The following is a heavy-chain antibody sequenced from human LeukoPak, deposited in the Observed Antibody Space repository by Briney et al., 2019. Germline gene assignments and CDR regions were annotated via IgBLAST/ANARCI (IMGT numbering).Heavy chain of an antibody. CDR3: TRDTVPAAQYH. CDR2: IRSKAYGGTT. D-gene: IGHD2-2*01. V-gene: IGHV3-49*03. CDR1: GFTFGDYA. J-gene: IGHJ5*02. Sequence: PGGSLRLSCTASGFTFGDYAMSWFRQAPGKGLEWVGFIRSKAYGGTTEYAASVKGRFTISRDDSKSIAYLQMNSLKTEDTAVYYCTRDTVPAAQYHWGQGTLVTVSS.